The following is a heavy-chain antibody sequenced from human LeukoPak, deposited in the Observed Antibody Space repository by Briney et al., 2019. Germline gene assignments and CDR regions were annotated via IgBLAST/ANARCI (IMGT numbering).Heavy chain of an antibody. D-gene: IGHD6-19*01. CDR3: ASLSSSDWYGDY. V-gene: IGHV3-48*02. J-gene: IGHJ4*02. CDR1: GFTFSSYS. Sequence: GGSLRLSCAASGFTFSSYSMNWVRQAPGKGLAWLSYISSSSSNMYYAISVKGRFTISRDNAKNALYLQMSGLGDDDTAVYYCASLSSSDWYGDYWGQGTLVTVSS. CDR2: ISSSSSNM.